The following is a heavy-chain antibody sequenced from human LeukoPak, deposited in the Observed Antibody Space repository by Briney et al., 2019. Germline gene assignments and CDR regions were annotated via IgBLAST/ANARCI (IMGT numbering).Heavy chain of an antibody. CDR2: IRYDGSNK. CDR1: GFTFSSYG. D-gene: IGHD1-26*01. J-gene: IGHJ5*02. Sequence: PGGSLRLSCAASGFTFSSYGMHWVRQAPGKGLEWVAFIRYDGSNKYYADSVKGRFTISRDNSKNTLYLQMNSLRAEDTAVYYCAKESRYQATASNAPFDHWGQGTLVTVSS. CDR3: AKESRYQATASNAPFDH. V-gene: IGHV3-30*02.